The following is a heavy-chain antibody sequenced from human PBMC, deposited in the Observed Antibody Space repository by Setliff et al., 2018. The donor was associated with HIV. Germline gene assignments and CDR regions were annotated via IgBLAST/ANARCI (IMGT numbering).Heavy chain of an antibody. V-gene: IGHV4-59*08. CDR3: ARRRSPPSGFYSKYYMDV. CDR2: ISYSGST. Sequence: SETLSXXCTVSGGSISSFFWSWIRQPPGKGLEWIGHISYSGSTNYNPSLKSLVTISVDPSKNQFSLKLTSVTAADTAVYYCARRRSPPSGFYSKYYMDVWGKGTTVTVSS. CDR1: GGSISSFF. D-gene: IGHD3-22*01. J-gene: IGHJ6*03.